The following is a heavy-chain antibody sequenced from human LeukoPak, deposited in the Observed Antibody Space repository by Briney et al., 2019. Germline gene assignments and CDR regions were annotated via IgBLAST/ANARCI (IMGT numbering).Heavy chain of an antibody. CDR3: ARDNGDYYFDY. CDR2: ISAYNGST. CDR1: GYTFTGYY. V-gene: IGHV1-18*04. J-gene: IGHJ4*02. Sequence: VASVKVSCKASGYTFTGYYMHWVRQAPGQGLEWMGWISAYNGSTTYAQKLQGRVTMTTDTSTSTAYMELRSLRSDDTAVYYCARDNGDYYFDYWGQGTLVTVSS. D-gene: IGHD4-17*01.